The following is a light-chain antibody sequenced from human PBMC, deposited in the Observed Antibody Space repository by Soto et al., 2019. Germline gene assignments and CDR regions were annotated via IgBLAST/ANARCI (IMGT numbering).Light chain of an antibody. V-gene: IGKV3-15*01. CDR1: QGISTN. Sequence: SPPTVAAHPAHGATLSCRPSQGISTNLAWYQQKPGQAPRLLIYGASTRAAGIPARFRGTRSGTEFTLTISSLLSEDFAGYYCQQYDNGPPITFGQGTRLEIK. CDR2: GAS. J-gene: IGKJ5*01. CDR3: QQYDNGPPIT.